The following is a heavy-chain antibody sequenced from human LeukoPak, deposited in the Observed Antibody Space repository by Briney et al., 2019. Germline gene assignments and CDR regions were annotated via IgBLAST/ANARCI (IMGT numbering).Heavy chain of an antibody. CDR2: ISYDGSNN. D-gene: IGHD2-8*01. V-gene: IGHV3-30*18. CDR1: GFTFSNCA. Sequence: PGGSLRLSCAASGFTFSNCAMSCGRQAPGKGLEWVAIISYDGSNNYYTDSVKGRFTISRDNSKNTLYLQMNSLRAEDTAVYYCAKDYCNNGVCYFFDYWGQGTLVTVSS. J-gene: IGHJ4*02. CDR3: AKDYCNNGVCYFFDY.